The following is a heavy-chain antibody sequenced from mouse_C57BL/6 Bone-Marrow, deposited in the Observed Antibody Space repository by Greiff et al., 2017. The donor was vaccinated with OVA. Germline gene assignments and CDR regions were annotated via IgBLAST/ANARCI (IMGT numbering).Heavy chain of an antibody. Sequence: EVQVVESGGGLVKPGGSLKLSCAASGFTFSSYAMSWVRQTPETRLEWVATISDGGSYTYYPDNVKGRFTFSRDNAKNNLYLQMSHLTSEDTAMYYCARVWGDGDLGYGGQGTTLTVSS. V-gene: IGHV5-4*01. D-gene: IGHD2-13*01. CDR2: ISDGGSYT. CDR3: ARVWGDGDLGY. J-gene: IGHJ2*01. CDR1: GFTFSSYA.